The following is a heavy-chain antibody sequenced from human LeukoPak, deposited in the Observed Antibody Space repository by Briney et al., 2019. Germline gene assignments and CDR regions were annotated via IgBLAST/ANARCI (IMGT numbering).Heavy chain of an antibody. V-gene: IGHV4-38-2*02. CDR1: GYSISSGYY. Sequence: ASETLSLTCTVSGYSISSGYYWGWIRQPPGQGLEWIGSIYHSGSTYYNPSLKSRVTISVDTSKNQFSLRLSSVTAADTAVYYCARVTGYVMEDYFDYWGQGTLVTVSS. J-gene: IGHJ4*02. D-gene: IGHD6-13*01. CDR3: ARVTGYVMEDYFDY. CDR2: IYHSGST.